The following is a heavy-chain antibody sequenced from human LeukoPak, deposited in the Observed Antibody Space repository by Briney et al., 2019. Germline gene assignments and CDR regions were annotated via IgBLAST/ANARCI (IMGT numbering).Heavy chain of an antibody. D-gene: IGHD3-10*01. CDR1: GLTFSNYA. V-gene: IGHV3-30-3*01. CDR2: ISDDGSRQ. CDR3: VKDRTGTYTLDY. J-gene: IGHJ4*02. Sequence: GRSLRLSCAATGLTFSNYAIHWGRQAPGKGLEWVAFISDDGSRQHYADSVKGRFTISRDNSKNTLNLQMNSLRAEDTAVYYCVKDRTGTYTLDYWGQRTLVTVSS.